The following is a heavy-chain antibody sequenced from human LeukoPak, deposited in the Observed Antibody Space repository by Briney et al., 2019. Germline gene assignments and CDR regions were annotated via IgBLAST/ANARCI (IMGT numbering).Heavy chain of an antibody. Sequence: PSETLSLTCTVSGASISSGSYYWSWIRQPAGKGLEWIGRVYSSGSTYYNPSLKSRVTISVDTSKNQFSLNLSSVTAADTAVYYCARVPHEGGSYYGLDVWGKGTTVTVSS. J-gene: IGHJ6*04. CDR2: VYSSGST. CDR3: ARVPHEGGSYYGLDV. D-gene: IGHD3-16*01. CDR1: GASISSGSYY. V-gene: IGHV4-61*02.